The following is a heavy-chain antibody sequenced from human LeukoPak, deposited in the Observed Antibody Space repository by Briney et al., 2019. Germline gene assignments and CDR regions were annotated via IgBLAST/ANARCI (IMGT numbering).Heavy chain of an antibody. CDR2: IYYSGST. Sequence: SETLSLTCTVSGGSISSYYWSWIRQPPGKGLEWIGYIYYSGSTNYNPSLKSRVTISVDTSKNQFSLKLSSVTAADTAVYYCARVGYCSGGSCYVGLMDYWGQGTLVTVSS. V-gene: IGHV4-59*01. J-gene: IGHJ4*02. CDR1: GGSISSYY. D-gene: IGHD2-15*01. CDR3: ARVGYCSGGSCYVGLMDY.